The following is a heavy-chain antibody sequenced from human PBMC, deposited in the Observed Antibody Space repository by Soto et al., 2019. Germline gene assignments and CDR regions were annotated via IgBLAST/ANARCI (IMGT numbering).Heavy chain of an antibody. CDR2: IGAYNGNT. CDR3: ARAGIAVTGTRSFHH. D-gene: IGHD6-19*01. Sequence: QVQLVQSGAEVKKPGASVRVSCKASGYTFTSFGISWVRQAPGQGLEWMGWIGAYNGNTEYAQSLQDRVTMTTDTSTSTAFMEWTRLRSDETAVYYCARAGIAVTGTRSFHHWGQGTLVTVSS. J-gene: IGHJ1*01. CDR1: GYTFTSFG. V-gene: IGHV1-18*01.